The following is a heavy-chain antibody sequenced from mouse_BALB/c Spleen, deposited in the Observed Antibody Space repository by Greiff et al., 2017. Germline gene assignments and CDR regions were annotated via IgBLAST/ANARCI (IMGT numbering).Heavy chain of an antibody. CDR1: GFTLSSFG. CDR3: ARYYGSSLYYAMDY. Sequence: EVKLMESGGGLVQPGGSRKLSCAASGFTLSSFGMHWVRQAPEKGLEWVAYISSGSSTIYYADTVKGRFTISRDNPKNTLFLQMTSLRSEDTAMYYCARYYGSSLYYAMDYWGQGTSVTVSS. V-gene: IGHV5-17*02. D-gene: IGHD1-1*01. CDR2: ISSGSSTI. J-gene: IGHJ4*01.